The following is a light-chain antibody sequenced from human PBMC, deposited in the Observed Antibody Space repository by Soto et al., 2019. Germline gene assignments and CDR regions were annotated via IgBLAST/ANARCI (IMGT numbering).Light chain of an antibody. Sequence: DIQMTQSPSSLSASVGDRVTITCLASQTISTYLNWYKQKQGKXPKXXIYDASRLQSGVPSRFSGSGSGTDFTLTISNMKPEDFGTYSCQQSYSAPWTFGQGTKVDIK. CDR1: QTISTY. CDR2: DAS. V-gene: IGKV1-39*01. J-gene: IGKJ1*01. CDR3: QQSYSAPWT.